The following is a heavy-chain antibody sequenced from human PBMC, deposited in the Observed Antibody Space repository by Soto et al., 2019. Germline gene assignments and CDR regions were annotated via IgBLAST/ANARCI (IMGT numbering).Heavy chain of an antibody. CDR1: GFTFSSYS. J-gene: IGHJ4*02. CDR3: ARGCWLYSGSDENDY. Sequence: EVQLVESGGGLVQPGVSLRLSCAASGFTFSSYSMNWVRQAPGKGLEWVSYISSSSSTIYYADSVKGRFTISRDNVKNSYYQQTNSLRDEATAVYHCARGCWLYSGSDENDYWGGEPLGTV. D-gene: IGHD3-9*01. V-gene: IGHV3-48*02. CDR2: ISSSSSTI.